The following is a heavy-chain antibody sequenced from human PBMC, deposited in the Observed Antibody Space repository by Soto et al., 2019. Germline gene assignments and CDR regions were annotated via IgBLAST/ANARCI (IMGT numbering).Heavy chain of an antibody. Sequence: QVQLVESGGGVVQPGRSLRLSCAASGFTFSSYGMHWVRQAPGKGLEWVAVIWYDGSNKYYADSVKGRFTISRDNSKNTLYQQMNSPRAEHTAGYYCAREILPDSLTGGEYEAFDIWGQGRMVTVSS. CDR2: IWYDGSNK. CDR1: GFTFSSYG. CDR3: AREILPDSLTGGEYEAFDI. D-gene: IGHD3-9*01. J-gene: IGHJ3*02. V-gene: IGHV3-33*01.